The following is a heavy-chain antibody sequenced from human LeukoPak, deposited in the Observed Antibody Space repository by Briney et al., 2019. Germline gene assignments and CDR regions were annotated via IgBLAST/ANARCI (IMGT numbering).Heavy chain of an antibody. Sequence: ASVKVSCKASGYTFTSYGISWVRQAPGQGLEWMGWISAYNGNTNYAQKLQGRVTMTTDTSTSTAYMELRSLRSDDMAVYYCARSHYDFWSGYYTGIDYWGQGTLVTVSS. J-gene: IGHJ4*02. CDR2: ISAYNGNT. CDR3: ARSHYDFWSGYYTGIDY. V-gene: IGHV1-18*03. D-gene: IGHD3-3*01. CDR1: GYTFTSYG.